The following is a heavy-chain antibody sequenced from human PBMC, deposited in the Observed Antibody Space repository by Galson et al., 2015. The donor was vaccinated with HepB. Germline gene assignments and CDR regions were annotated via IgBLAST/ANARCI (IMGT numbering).Heavy chain of an antibody. CDR3: ARGPGGSVIVPAASDAFDL. D-gene: IGHD2-2*01. J-gene: IGHJ3*01. V-gene: IGHV3-7*03. Sequence: SLRLSCATSGFIFSSYWMSWIRQAPGKGLEWVANIKQDGSLKHHVDSVKGGFSISRDDAKSSLFLQMNSLRADDTAVYYCARGPGGSVIVPAASDAFDLRGQGTLVTVSS. CDR1: GFIFSSYW. CDR2: IKQDGSLK.